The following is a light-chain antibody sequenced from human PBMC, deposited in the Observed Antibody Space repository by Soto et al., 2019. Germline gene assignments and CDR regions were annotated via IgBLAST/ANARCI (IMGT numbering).Light chain of an antibody. V-gene: IGKV4-1*01. J-gene: IGKJ2*01. CDR2: WAS. CDR3: QQYYGSPYT. CDR1: QSVLYSSNNKNY. Sequence: DIVMTQSPDSLAVSLGERATINCKSSQSVLYSSNNKNYLAWYQQKPGQPPNLLIYWASTRESGVPDRFSGSGSGTDFKLTNSNLQAEDVAVYYCQQYYGSPYTFGQGTKLEIK.